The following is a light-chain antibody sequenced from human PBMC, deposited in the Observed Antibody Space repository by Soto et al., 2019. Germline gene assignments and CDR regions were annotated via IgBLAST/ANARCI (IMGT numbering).Light chain of an antibody. J-gene: IGLJ3*02. CDR3: CSYAGSSPWV. CDR1: SSDVGNYNL. V-gene: IGLV2-23*02. CDR2: EVT. Sequence: QSALTQPASVSGSPGQSITISCTGTSSDVGNYNLVSWYQQHPGKAPNLMIYEVTKRPSGVSNRFSGSKSGNTASLTISGLQAEDKADYYCCSYAGSSPWVFGGGTKLTVL.